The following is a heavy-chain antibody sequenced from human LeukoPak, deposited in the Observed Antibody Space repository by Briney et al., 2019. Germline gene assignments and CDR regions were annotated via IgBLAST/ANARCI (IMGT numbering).Heavy chain of an antibody. CDR1: GFNFNNYW. J-gene: IGHJ4*02. D-gene: IGHD5-18*01. Sequence: GGSLRLSCAASGFNFNNYWMSWVRQAPGNGLGWVANIRPDGGEKYYVDSMKGRFTISRDNAKNSVVLQMNSLRAEDTAVYYCARGGYTNGYAYWGQGTLVTVSS. CDR2: IRPDGGEK. V-gene: IGHV3-7*03. CDR3: ARGGYTNGYAY.